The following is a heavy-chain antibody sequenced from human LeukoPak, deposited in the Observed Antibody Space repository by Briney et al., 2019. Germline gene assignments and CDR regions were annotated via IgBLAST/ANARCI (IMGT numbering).Heavy chain of an antibody. CDR1: GFTSDDHA. J-gene: IGHJ6*04. CDR2: IMWRRGST. Sequence: PGRSLRLSCAVSGFTSDDHAMHWVRQASGKGLEWVAGIMWRRGSTGYGDSVKGRFTISRDNAKKSLYLQMNGLRVEDTAFYYWPKGLTPGGADVWGKGTTVTASS. D-gene: IGHD3-10*01. V-gene: IGHV3-9*02. CDR3: PKGLTPGGADV.